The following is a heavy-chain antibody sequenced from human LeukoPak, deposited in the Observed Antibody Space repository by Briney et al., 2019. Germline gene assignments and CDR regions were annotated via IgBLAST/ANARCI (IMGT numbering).Heavy chain of an antibody. CDR3: ARVRYSSSSYYFDY. CDR1: GGSISSYY. V-gene: IGHV4-59*01. Sequence: SETLSLTCAVSGGSISSYYWSWIRQPPGKGLEWIGYIYYSGSTNYNPSLKSRVTISVDTSKNQFSLKLSSVTAADTAVYYCARVRYSSSSYYFDYWGQGTLVTVSS. D-gene: IGHD6-6*01. J-gene: IGHJ4*02. CDR2: IYYSGST.